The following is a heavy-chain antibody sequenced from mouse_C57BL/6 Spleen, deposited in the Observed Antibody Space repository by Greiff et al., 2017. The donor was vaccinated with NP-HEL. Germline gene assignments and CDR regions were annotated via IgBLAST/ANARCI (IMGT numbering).Heavy chain of an antibody. Sequence: VQLQQSGAELVRPGSSVKMSCKTSGYTFTSYGINWVKQRPGQGLEWIGYIYLGNGYTEYNEKFKGKATLTSDTSSSTAYMQLSSLTSEDSAIYFCAIHYDGYSYFDYWGQGTTLTVSS. J-gene: IGHJ2*01. CDR2: IYLGNGYT. CDR1: GYTFTSYG. CDR3: AIHYDGYSYFDY. D-gene: IGHD2-3*01. V-gene: IGHV1-58*01.